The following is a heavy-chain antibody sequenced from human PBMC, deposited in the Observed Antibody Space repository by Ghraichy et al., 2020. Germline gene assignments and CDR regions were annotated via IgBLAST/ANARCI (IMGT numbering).Heavy chain of an antibody. V-gene: IGHV1-2*02. CDR3: ARDQGVSSRWLQLPLRY. CDR1: GYTFTGYY. Sequence: ASVKVSCKASGYTFTGYYMHWVRQAPGQGLEWMGWINPNSGGTNYAQKFQGRVTMTRDTSISTAYMELSRLRSDDTAVYYCARDQGVSSRWLQLPLRYWGQGTLVTVSS. J-gene: IGHJ4*02. CDR2: INPNSGGT. D-gene: IGHD5-24*01.